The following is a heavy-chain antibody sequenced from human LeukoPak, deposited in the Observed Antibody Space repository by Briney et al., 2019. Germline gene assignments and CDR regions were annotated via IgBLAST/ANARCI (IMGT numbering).Heavy chain of an antibody. CDR2: INHSGST. J-gene: IGHJ5*02. Sequence: PSETLSLTCAVYGGSFSGYYWSWIRQPPGKGLEWIGEINHSGSTNYNPSLKSRVTISVDTSKNQFSLKLSSVTAADTAVYYCARRLTIFGVVIRNNWFDPWGQGTLVTVSS. CDR3: ARRLTIFGVVIRNNWFDP. V-gene: IGHV4-34*01. CDR1: GGSFSGYY. D-gene: IGHD3-3*01.